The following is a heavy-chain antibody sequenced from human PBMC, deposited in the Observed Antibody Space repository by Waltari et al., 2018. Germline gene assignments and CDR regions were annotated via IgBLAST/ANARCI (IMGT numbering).Heavy chain of an antibody. CDR3: ARGRNFGDLWSQISRGGRFDS. V-gene: IGHV4-39*07. CDR2: IFYSGRT. Sequence: QLQLQESGPGLVKPSETLSLTCTVSGDSISRNTFFWGWIRQSPGKGLEWVGGIFYSGRTSYNPSLKSRVTISLDTSKSQFSLKLSSLTAADTAVYYCARGRNFGDLWSQISRGGRFDSWGQGTLVTVSS. J-gene: IGHJ4*02. D-gene: IGHD3-3*01. CDR1: GDSISRNTFF.